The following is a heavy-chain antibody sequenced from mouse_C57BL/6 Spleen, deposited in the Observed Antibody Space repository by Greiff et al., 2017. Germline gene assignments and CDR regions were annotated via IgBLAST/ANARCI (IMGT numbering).Heavy chain of an antibody. CDR1: GYTFTSYW. D-gene: IGHD2-2*01. CDR3: ARPADGYDGMDY. Sequence: VQLQQPGTELVKPGASVKLSCKASGYTFTSYWMHWVKQRPGQGLEWIGNINPSNGGTNYNEKFKSKATLTVDKSSSTAYMQLSSLTSEDSAVCYRARPADGYDGMDYWGQGTSVTVSS. CDR2: INPSNGGT. J-gene: IGHJ4*01. V-gene: IGHV1-53*01.